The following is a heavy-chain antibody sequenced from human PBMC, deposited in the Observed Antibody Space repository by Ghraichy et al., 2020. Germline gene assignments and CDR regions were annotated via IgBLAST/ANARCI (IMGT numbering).Heavy chain of an antibody. D-gene: IGHD1-26*01. V-gene: IGHV3-33*01. CDR2: IWYDGSNK. J-gene: IGHJ4*02. CDR1: RFTFISYG. CDR3: ATRLGGIVPRRPYDD. Sequence: GGSLRLSCEAFRFTFISYGMHWVRQAPGKGLEWVAVIWYDGSNKVYADSVKGRFTISRDNSKNTVYLQMNSLRAEDTAVYYCATRLGGIVPRRPYDDWGQGSLVIVPS.